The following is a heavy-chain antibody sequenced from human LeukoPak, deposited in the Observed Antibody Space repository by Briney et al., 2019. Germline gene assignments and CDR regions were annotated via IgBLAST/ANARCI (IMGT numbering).Heavy chain of an antibody. CDR3: ARAQTMFWEFDGFDI. D-gene: IGHD3-10*02. CDR1: GFSFSSYS. Sequence: GGCLRLSCAASGFSFSSYSMNWVRQAPGKGLEWVATMTRSIAIYYADSVKGRFTISRDNAKNSVYLQLNSLRDEDTAVYSCARAQTMFWEFDGFDIWGRGTKVTVSS. V-gene: IGHV3-69-1*01. CDR2: MTRSIAI. J-gene: IGHJ3*02.